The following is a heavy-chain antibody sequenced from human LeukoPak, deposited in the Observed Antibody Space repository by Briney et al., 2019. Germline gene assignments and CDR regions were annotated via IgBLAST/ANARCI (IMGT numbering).Heavy chain of an antibody. CDR2: IDVGSYA. CDR3: ATEGIVGGGAHFDY. D-gene: IGHD1-26*01. J-gene: IGHJ4*02. CDR1: GFTFNSYG. Sequence: GESLRLSCAASGFTFNSYGINWVRQAPGKGLEWVSSIDVGSYAYYANSVKGRFTISRDNAKNSLYLQMNSLRVEDTAVYYCATEGIVGGGAHFDYWGQGTLVTVSS. V-gene: IGHV3-21*01.